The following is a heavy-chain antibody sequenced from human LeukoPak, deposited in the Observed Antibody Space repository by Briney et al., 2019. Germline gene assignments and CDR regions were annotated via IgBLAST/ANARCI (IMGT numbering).Heavy chain of an antibody. CDR3: ARDRAHFDWLLRDYYYCMDV. D-gene: IGHD3-9*01. V-gene: IGHV1-3*01. Sequence: ASVKVSCKASGYTFTTYAMHWVRQAPGQRLEWMGWINAGNGNTKYSQKFQGRVTITRDTSASTAYMELSSLRSGDTAVYYCARDRAHFDWLLRDYYYCMDVWGKGTTVTVSS. CDR2: INAGNGNT. J-gene: IGHJ6*04. CDR1: GYTFTTYA.